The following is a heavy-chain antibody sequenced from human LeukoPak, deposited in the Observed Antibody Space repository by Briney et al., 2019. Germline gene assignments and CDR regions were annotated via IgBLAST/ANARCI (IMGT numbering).Heavy chain of an antibody. Sequence: GGSLRLSCAASGFTVSGNYMNWVRQTPGKGLECVAVIYSGGDTYYADSVKGRFTISRDKSKNTLYLQMNSLRAEDTAVYYCARDWDNGRVERPDWGQGTLVTVSS. CDR3: ARDWDNGRVERPD. CDR1: GFTVSGNY. D-gene: IGHD2-8*01. CDR2: IYSGGDT. J-gene: IGHJ4*02. V-gene: IGHV3-53*01.